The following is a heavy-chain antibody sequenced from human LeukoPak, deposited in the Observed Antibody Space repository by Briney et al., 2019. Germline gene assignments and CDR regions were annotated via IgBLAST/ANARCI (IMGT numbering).Heavy chain of an antibody. CDR2: ISSSGTTI. V-gene: IGHV3-48*01. Sequence: GGSLRLSCAASGFTFSSYAMHWVRQAPGKGREWISYISSSGTTIYYADSVQGRFIISRDNARNSLYLQMNSLRAEDTALYYCAKDPGGSGWYNYFDYWGQGTLVTVSS. CDR3: AKDPGGSGWYNYFDY. CDR1: GFTFSSYA. D-gene: IGHD6-19*01. J-gene: IGHJ4*02.